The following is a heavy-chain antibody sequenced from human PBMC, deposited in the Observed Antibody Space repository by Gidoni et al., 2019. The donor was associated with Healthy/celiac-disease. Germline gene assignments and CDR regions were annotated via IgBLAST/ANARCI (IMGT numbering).Heavy chain of an antibody. V-gene: IGHV1-69*09. J-gene: IGHJ3*02. CDR3: ARAARNLDAFDI. CDR1: GGTFSSYA. Sequence: QVQLVQSGAAVKKPGSSVKVSCKASGGTFSSYAISWVRQAPGQGLEWMGRIIPILGIANYAQKFQGRVTITADKSTSTAYMELSSLRSEDTAVYYCARAARNLDAFDIWGQGTMVTVSS. CDR2: IIPILGIA.